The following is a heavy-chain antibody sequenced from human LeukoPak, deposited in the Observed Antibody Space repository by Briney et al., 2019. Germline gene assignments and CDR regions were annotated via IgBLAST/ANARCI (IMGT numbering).Heavy chain of an antibody. CDR3: ARAPIVGKGAFDI. Sequence: GGSLRLSCAASGFTVSSSYMSWVRRAPGKGLEWVSVIYSGGTAYHADSVRGRFSISRDNSKNTLYLQMNSLRAEDTAVYYCARAPIVGKGAFDIWGQGTMVTVSS. V-gene: IGHV3-66*01. CDR1: GFTVSSSY. J-gene: IGHJ3*02. CDR2: IYSGGTA. D-gene: IGHD1-26*01.